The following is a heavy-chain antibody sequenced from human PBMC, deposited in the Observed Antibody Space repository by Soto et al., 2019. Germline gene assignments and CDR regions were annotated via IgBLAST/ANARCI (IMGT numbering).Heavy chain of an antibody. J-gene: IGHJ6*02. CDR1: GGTFSSYA. CDR3: ARGPPLPDYYYSGMDV. V-gene: IGHV1-69*01. Sequence: QVQLVQSGAEVKKPGSSVKVSCKASGGTFSSYAISWVRQAPGQGLEWMGGIIPIFGTANYAQKFQGRVTITADESTSTAYMELSSLRSEDTAVYYCARGPPLPDYYYSGMDVWGQGTTVTVSS. CDR2: IIPIFGTA.